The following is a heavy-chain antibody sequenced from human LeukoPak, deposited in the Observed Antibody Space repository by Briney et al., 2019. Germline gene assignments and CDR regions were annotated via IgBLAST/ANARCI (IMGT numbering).Heavy chain of an antibody. CDR3: ARGGAYYSDSSGSFDY. CDR2: ISSSSSTI. J-gene: IGHJ4*02. D-gene: IGHD3-22*01. V-gene: IGHV3-48*04. Sequence: GGSLRLSCAASGFTFSSYSMNWVRQAPGKGLEWVSYISSSSSTIYYADSVKGRFTISRDNAKNTLYLQMNSLRADDTAVYYCARGGAYYSDSSGSFDYWGQGTLVTVSS. CDR1: GFTFSSYS.